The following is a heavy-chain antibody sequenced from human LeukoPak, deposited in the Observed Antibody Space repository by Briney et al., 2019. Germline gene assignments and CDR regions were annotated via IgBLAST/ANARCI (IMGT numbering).Heavy chain of an antibody. CDR2: IYYSGST. V-gene: IGHV4-39*01. D-gene: IGHD3-10*01. Sequence: SETLSLTCTVSGGSISSSSYYWGWIRQPPGKGLEWTRSIYYSGSTYYNPSLKSRVTISVDTSKNQFSLKLSYVTAADTAVYYCARRRVTMVQGVIISDAFDIWGQGTMVTVSS. CDR1: GGSISSSSYY. CDR3: ARRRVTMVQGVIISDAFDI. J-gene: IGHJ3*02.